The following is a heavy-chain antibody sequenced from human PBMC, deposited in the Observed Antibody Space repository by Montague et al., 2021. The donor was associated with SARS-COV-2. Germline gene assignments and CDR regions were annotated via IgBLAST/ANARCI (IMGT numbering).Heavy chain of an antibody. V-gene: IGHV3-48*03. J-gene: IGHJ6*04. CDR1: GFIFSSYE. CDR2: ISSSGGGSTK. CDR3: ARDRDWDDWCGMDV. D-gene: IGHD2-21*01. Sequence: SLRLSCAASGFIFSSYEMNWVRQAPGKGLEWISYISSSGGGSTKHYTDSVKGRFTISRDNAKNSLYLQMNSLRVEDTAIYYRARDRDWDDWCGMDVWGKGTTVTVPS.